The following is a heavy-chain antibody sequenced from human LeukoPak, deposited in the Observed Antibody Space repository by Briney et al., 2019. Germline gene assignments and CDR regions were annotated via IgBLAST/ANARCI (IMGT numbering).Heavy chain of an antibody. V-gene: IGHV4-59*12. J-gene: IGHJ4*01. Sequence: PSETLSLTCVVSGGSISGYYWSWIRQPPGRGLEWIGFIYYSGSTSYNPSLKSRVTISVDTSKNQFSLKLSSVTAADTAVYYCARAGGFGELLVAFWGHGTLVTVSS. D-gene: IGHD3-10*01. CDR1: GGSISGYY. CDR3: ARAGGFGELLVAF. CDR2: IYYSGST.